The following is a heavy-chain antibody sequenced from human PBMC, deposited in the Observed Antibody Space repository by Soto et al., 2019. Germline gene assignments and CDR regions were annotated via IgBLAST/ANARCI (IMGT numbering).Heavy chain of an antibody. CDR2: IRSYNENT. D-gene: IGHD3-3*01. J-gene: IGHJ4*02. CDR1: GYTFTDYG. Sequence: QVQLVQSGAEVKKPGASVKVSCKASGYTFTDYGITWVRQAPGQGLEWMGWIRSYNENTNYANKLQGRVTMTTDTSTTTTYMELRSLRPDDTAVYYCARCYRYDFWSDSPSPRYYFDYWGQGTLVTVSS. V-gene: IGHV1-18*01. CDR3: ARCYRYDFWSDSPSPRYYFDY.